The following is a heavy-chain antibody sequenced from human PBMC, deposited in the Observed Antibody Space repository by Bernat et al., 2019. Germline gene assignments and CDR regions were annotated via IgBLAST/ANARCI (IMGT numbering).Heavy chain of an antibody. CDR2: IKEDGSEK. J-gene: IGHJ4*02. V-gene: IGHV3-7*03. CDR1: GFTFSNYW. Sequence: EVQLVESGGGLVQPGGSLRLSCAASGFTFSNYWMSWVRQAPGKGLEWVANIKEDGSEKYYVDSVKGRFTISRDNAKNSLFLQMNSLKAEDTAIYYWAASGEGSIAARWGQGNLVTVSS. CDR3: AASGEGSIAAR. D-gene: IGHD6-6*01.